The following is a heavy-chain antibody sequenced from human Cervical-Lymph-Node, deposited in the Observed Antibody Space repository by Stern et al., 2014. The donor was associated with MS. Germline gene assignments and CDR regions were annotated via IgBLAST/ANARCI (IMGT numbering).Heavy chain of an antibody. Sequence: VQLVQSGENLVQPGGSLRLSCAASGFTFSTYWMSWVRQAPGKGLEWVANIKEDGSEKHYVDSVKGRVTISRDNAKKSLYLQMNSLRAEDTAMYYCARGMPFDYWGQGTLVTVSS. CDR1: GFTFSTYW. D-gene: IGHD2-2*01. CDR3: ARGMPFDY. V-gene: IGHV3-7*01. J-gene: IGHJ4*02. CDR2: IKEDGSEK.